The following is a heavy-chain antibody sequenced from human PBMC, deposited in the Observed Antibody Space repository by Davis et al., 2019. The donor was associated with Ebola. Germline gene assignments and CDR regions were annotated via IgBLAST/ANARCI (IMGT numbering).Heavy chain of an antibody. CDR3: ARVGIWFGDSWFDP. V-gene: IGHV4-30-2*01. D-gene: IGHD3-10*01. CDR1: GGSISSGGYS. Sequence: SETLSLTCTVSGGSISSGGYSWSWIRQPPGKGLEWIGYIYHSGSTYYNPSLKSRVTISVDTSKNQFSLKLSSVTAADTAVYYCARVGIWFGDSWFDPWGQGTLVTVSS. J-gene: IGHJ5*02. CDR2: IYHSGST.